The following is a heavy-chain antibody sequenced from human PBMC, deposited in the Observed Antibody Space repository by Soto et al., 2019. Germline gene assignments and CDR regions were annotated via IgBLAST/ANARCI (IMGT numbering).Heavy chain of an antibody. J-gene: IGHJ5*02. CDR3: ARETTTSDNWFDP. CDR1: GYTFTIYD. V-gene: IGHV1-8*01. CDR2: MIPILGNT. D-gene: IGHD4-17*01. Sequence: ASVKVSCTASGYTFTIYDINWVRQAPGQGLEWMGRMIPILGNTDYAQKFQGRVTMTANKSTSTAYMELSSLRSEDTAVYYCARETTTSDNWFDPWGQGTLVTVSS.